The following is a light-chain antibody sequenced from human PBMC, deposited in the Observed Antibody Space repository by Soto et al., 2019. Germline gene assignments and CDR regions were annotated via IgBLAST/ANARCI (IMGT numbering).Light chain of an antibody. J-gene: IGLJ2*01. CDR3: QTWGTGIQV. V-gene: IGLV4-69*01. CDR2: LNSDGSH. Sequence: QSVLTQSPSASASLGASVKLTCTLSSGHSSYAIAWHQQQPEKGPRYLMKLNSDGSHSKGDGIPDRFSGSSSGAERYLTISSRQSADEADYYCQTWGTGIQVFGGGTQLPV. CDR1: SGHSSYA.